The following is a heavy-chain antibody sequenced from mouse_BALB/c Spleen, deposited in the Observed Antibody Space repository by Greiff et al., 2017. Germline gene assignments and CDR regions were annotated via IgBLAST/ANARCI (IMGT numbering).Heavy chain of an antibody. CDR3: AGWGNYGNFFDY. CDR1: GYSITSDYA. J-gene: IGHJ2*01. V-gene: IGHV3-2*02. D-gene: IGHD2-1*01. CDR2: ISYSGST. Sequence: VQLKESGPGLVKPSQSLSLTCTVTGYSITSDYAWNWIRQFPGNKLEWMGYISYSGSTSYNPSLKSRISITRDTSKNQFFLQLNSVTTEDTATYYCAGWGNYGNFFDYWGQGTTLTVSS.